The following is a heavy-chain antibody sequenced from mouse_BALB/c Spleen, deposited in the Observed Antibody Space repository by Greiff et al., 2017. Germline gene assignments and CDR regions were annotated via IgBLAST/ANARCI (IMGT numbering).Heavy chain of an antibody. CDR2: IFPGTGTT. V-gene: IGHV1S132*01. D-gene: IGHD4-1*01. CDR3: ARHPAGRYFDY. J-gene: IGHJ2*01. Sequence: LVESGAELVKPGASVKLSCKTSGYTFTSYWIQWVKQRPGQGLGWIGEIFPGTGTTYYNEKFKGKATLTIDTSSSTAYMQLSSLTSEDSAVYFCARHPAGRYFDYWGQGTTLTVSS. CDR1: GYTFTSYW.